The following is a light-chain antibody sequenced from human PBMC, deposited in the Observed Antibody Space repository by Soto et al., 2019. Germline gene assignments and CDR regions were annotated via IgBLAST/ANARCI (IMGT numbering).Light chain of an antibody. CDR2: DVT. CDR3: CSHSDTYFYV. J-gene: IGLJ1*01. V-gene: IGLV2-11*01. Sequence: QSALTQPRSVSGSPGQSVTISCTGTSGDVGAYDYVSWYQHHPGKAPKLMIYDVTKRPSGVPDRFSGSNSGNTAFLTISGLQTEDEADYHCCSHSDTYFYVFGSGTTLTVL. CDR1: SGDVGAYDY.